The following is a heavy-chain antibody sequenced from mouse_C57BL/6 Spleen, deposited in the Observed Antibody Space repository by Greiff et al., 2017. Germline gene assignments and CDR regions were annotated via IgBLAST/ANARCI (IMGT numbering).Heavy chain of an antibody. CDR2: INPSSGYT. J-gene: IGHJ2*01. V-gene: IGHV1-4*01. CDR1: GYTFTSYT. CDR3: AKVYDYDLDY. Sequence: QVQLQQSGAELARPGASVKMSCKASGYTFTSYTMHWVKQRPGQGLEWIGYINPSSGYTKYNQKFKDKAKLTADKSSSTAYMQLSSLTSEDSAVYYCAKVYDYDLDYWGQGTTLTVSS. D-gene: IGHD2-4*01.